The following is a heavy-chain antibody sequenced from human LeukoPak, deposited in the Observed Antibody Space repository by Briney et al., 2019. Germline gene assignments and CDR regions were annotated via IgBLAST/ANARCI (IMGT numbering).Heavy chain of an antibody. CDR2: IYSGGST. D-gene: IGHD6-13*01. V-gene: IGHV3-53*01. Sequence: PGGSLRLSCAASGFTVSSNYMSWVRQAPGKGLEWVSVIYSGGSTYYADSVKGRFPISRDNSKNTLYLQMNSLRAEDTAVYYCARTSYSGSWYDYYYYYGMDVWGQGTTVTVSS. J-gene: IGHJ6*02. CDR1: GFTVSSNY. CDR3: ARTSYSGSWYDYYYYYGMDV.